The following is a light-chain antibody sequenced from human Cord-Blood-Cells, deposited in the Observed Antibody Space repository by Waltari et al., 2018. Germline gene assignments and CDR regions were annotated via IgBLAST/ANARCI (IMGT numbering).Light chain of an antibody. V-gene: IGKV1-39*01. CDR3: QQSYSTPYT. CDR1: QSISSY. Sequence: DIQMTQSPSSLSESVGARVTITCRASQSISSYLNWYKQKPGKAPKRLIYAASSLQSGVPSRFSGSGSGTDFTLTISSLQPEDFATYYCQQSYSTPYTFGQGTKLEIK. J-gene: IGKJ2*01. CDR2: AAS.